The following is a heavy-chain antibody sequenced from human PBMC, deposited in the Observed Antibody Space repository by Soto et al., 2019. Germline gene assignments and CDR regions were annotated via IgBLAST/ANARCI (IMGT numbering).Heavy chain of an antibody. D-gene: IGHD3-22*01. V-gene: IGHV4-34*01. Sequence: SETLSLTCAVYGGSFSGYYWSWIRQPPGKGLEWIGEINHSGSTNYNPSLKSRVTISVDTSKNQFSLKLSSVTAADTAVYYCARILGTMTLYYYDSSGYYYHYWGQGTLVTVSS. CDR1: GGSFSGYY. J-gene: IGHJ4*02. CDR2: INHSGST. CDR3: ARILGTMTLYYYDSSGYYYHY.